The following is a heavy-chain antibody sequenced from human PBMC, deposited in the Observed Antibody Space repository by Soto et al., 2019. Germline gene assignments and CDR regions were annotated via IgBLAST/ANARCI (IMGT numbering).Heavy chain of an antibody. CDR2: ISGSGGST. J-gene: IGHJ4*02. CDR3: XKERVQDYYDSSGYFDY. CDR1: GFTFSSYA. D-gene: IGHD3-22*01. Sequence: PGGSLRLSCAASGFTFSSYAMSWVRQAPGKGLEWVSAISGSGGSTYYADSVKGRFTISRDNSKNTLYLQMNSLRAEDTAVYYCXKERVQDYYDSSGYFDYWGQGTLVTVSS. V-gene: IGHV3-23*01.